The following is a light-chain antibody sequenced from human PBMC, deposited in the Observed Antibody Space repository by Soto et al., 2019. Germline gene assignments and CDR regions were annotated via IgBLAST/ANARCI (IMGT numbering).Light chain of an antibody. CDR1: QSVSNN. CDR3: QQYNNWWT. CDR2: GAS. J-gene: IGKJ1*01. Sequence: EIVMTQSPATLSVSPGERATLSCRASQSVSNNLAWYQKKPDQAPRLLIYGASTRATGIPSRFSGGGSGTEFTLAISSLQSEDFAVYYCQQYNNWWTFGQGTRVEIK. V-gene: IGKV3-15*01.